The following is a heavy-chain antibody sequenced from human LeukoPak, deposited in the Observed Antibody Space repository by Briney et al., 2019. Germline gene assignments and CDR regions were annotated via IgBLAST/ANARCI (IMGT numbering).Heavy chain of an antibody. J-gene: IGHJ4*02. D-gene: IGHD6-6*01. CDR1: GGSISSYY. Sequence: PSETLSLTCTVSGGSISSYYWSWIRQPAGKGLEWIGYIYYSGSTNYNPSLKSRVTISVDTSKNQFSLKLSSVTAADTAVYYCAGTIAARPSLFDYWGQGTLVTVSS. V-gene: IGHV4-59*01. CDR2: IYYSGST. CDR3: AGTIAARPSLFDY.